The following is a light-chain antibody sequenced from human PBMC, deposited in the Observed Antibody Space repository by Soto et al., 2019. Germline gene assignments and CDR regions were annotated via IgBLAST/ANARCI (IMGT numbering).Light chain of an antibody. V-gene: IGLV2-14*01. CDR3: SSYSSSSTPLYV. CDR1: SSDVGGYDY. Sequence: QSALTQPASVSGSPGQSITISSTEPSSDVGGYDYVSWYQQHPGKAPKLMLYDVNNRPSGVSNRFSGSKSGNTASLTISGLQAEDEADYYCSSYSSSSTPLYVFGTGTKLTVL. CDR2: DVN. J-gene: IGLJ1*01.